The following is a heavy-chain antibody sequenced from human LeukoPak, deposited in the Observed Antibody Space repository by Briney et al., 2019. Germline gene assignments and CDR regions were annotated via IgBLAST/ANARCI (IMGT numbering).Heavy chain of an antibody. V-gene: IGHV4-34*01. Sequence: SETLSLTCAVYGGSFSGYYWSWIRQPPGKGLEWIGEINHSGSTNYNPSLKSRVTISIDTSKNQFFLKLSSMTAADTGVYYCTRGRDAYKGGNYWGQGTLVTVSS. J-gene: IGHJ4*02. CDR1: GGSFSGYY. CDR2: INHSGST. CDR3: TRGRDAYKGGNY. D-gene: IGHD5-24*01.